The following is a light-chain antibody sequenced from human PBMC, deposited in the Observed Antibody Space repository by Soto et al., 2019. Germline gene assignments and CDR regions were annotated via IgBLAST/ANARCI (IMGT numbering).Light chain of an antibody. Sequence: QSALTQPPSASGSPGQSVTISCTGTSSDVGGYNYVSWYQQHPGKAPKLMISEVSKRPSGVPDRFSGSKSGSTASLTVSGLQAEDEADYYCSSYAGSNNFVFGTGTKLTVL. V-gene: IGLV2-8*01. J-gene: IGLJ1*01. CDR2: EVS. CDR1: SSDVGGYNY. CDR3: SSYAGSNNFV.